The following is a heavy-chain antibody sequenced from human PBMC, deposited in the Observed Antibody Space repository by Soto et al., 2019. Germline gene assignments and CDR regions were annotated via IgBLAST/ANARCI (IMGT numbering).Heavy chain of an antibody. Sequence: SETLSLTCAVYGGSFSGYYWSWIRQPPGKGLEWIGEINHSGSTNYNPSLKSRVTISVDTSKNQFSLKLSSVTAADTAVYYCARRAKWREVTFDYWGQGTLVTVSS. CDR1: GGSFSGYY. D-gene: IGHD2-21*02. CDR2: INHSGST. V-gene: IGHV4-34*01. CDR3: ARRAKWREVTFDY. J-gene: IGHJ4*02.